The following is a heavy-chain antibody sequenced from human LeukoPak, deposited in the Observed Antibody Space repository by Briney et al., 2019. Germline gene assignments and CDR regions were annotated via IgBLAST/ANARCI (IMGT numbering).Heavy chain of an antibody. CDR1: GYSFSNNY. D-gene: IGHD2-15*01. J-gene: IGHJ1*01. CDR2: IYSGGST. V-gene: IGHV3-66*01. Sequence: GGSLRLSCAASGYSFSNNYMSWVRQAPGKGLEWVSVIYSGGSTFYADSVKGRFTISRDNSKNTLYLQMNSLRAEDTAVYYCSSDSYSTEYFQHWGQGTLVTVSS. CDR3: SSDSYSTEYFQH.